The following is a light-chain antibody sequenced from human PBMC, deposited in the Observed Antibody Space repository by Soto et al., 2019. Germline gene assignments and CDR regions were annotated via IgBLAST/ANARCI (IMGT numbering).Light chain of an antibody. CDR3: LSYSGSSNV. V-gene: IGLV2-8*01. CDR2: EVN. Sequence: QSALTQPPSASGSPGQSVAISCTGTSRDVGASDYVSWYQQHSGKAPKLLLYEVNKRPSGVPDRFSGSKSGNTASLTVSALQADDEADYDCLSYSGSSNVLGTGTKLTVL. CDR1: SRDVGASDY. J-gene: IGLJ1*01.